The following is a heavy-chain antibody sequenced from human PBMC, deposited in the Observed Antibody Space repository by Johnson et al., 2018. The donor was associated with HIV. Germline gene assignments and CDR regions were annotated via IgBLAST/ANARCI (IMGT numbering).Heavy chain of an antibody. CDR3: TTGLFEVVGATFEGDAFDI. CDR2: IKSKTDGGTT. V-gene: IGHV3-15*01. D-gene: IGHD1-26*01. J-gene: IGHJ3*02. CDR1: GFTFNNAW. Sequence: VQLVESGGGLVKPGGSLRLSCVASGFTFNNAWMSWVRQAPGKGLEWVGRIKSKTDGGTTDYAAPVKGRFTISRDDSKNTLYLQMNSLKTEDTAVYYCTTGLFEVVGATFEGDAFDIWGQGTLVTVSS.